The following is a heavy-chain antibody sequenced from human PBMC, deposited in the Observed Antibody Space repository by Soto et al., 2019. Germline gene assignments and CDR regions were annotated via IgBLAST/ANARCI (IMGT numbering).Heavy chain of an antibody. CDR1: GFTFSSYS. D-gene: IGHD3-16*01. CDR2: ISYDGSNK. V-gene: IGHV3-30-3*01. CDR3: ARDGPIDRGGGPPYYYYYGMDV. J-gene: IGHJ6*02. Sequence: PGGSLRLSCAASGFTFSSYSMHWVRQAPGKGLEWVAIISYDGSNKYYAHSVKGRFTISRDNSKNTLYLQMNSLIAEDAAVYYCARDGPIDRGGGPPYYYYYGMDVWGQGTTVTVSS.